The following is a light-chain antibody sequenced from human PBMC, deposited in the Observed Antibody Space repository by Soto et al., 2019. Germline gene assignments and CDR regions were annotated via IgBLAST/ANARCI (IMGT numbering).Light chain of an antibody. CDR3: QQYYSSPLT. Sequence: DIVMTQSPDSLAVSLGERATINCKSSQSVLYRSDNKNYLAWYQQKPGQPPKLLIYWASARESGGPDRFSGSGSGTDFTLTISTLQAEDVAVYYCQQYYSSPLTFGPGTKVDIK. CDR2: WAS. CDR1: QSVLYRSDNKNY. J-gene: IGKJ3*01. V-gene: IGKV4-1*01.